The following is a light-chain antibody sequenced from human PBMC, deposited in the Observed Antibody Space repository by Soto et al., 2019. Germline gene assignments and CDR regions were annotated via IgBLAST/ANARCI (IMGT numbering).Light chain of an antibody. J-gene: IGKJ1*01. Sequence: DLQMSQYLSTASAKVGDSVTIACGASQSITTWLAWYQQRPGKAPKLLIYDVSSLQSGVPSRFSGSGSGTGFTVTISSLQPGDFASYSCQHYKMYSPSTVGRGTKVDIK. CDR3: QHYKMYSPST. CDR1: QSITTW. CDR2: DVS. V-gene: IGKV1-5*01.